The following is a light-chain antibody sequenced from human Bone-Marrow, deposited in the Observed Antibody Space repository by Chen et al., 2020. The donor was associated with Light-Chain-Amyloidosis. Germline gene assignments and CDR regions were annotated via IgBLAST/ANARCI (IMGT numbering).Light chain of an antibody. CDR2: DVS. CDR1: SSDIGYYNY. CDR3: SSYTSRSTRV. Sequence: QSALTQPASVSGSPVQSITISCTGTSSDIGYYNYVSWYQQHPGKAPKLMIYDVSSRPSGVSDRFSGYKSGVTASLTIAGLQAEDEADYFCSSYTSRSTRVFGGGTKLTVL. J-gene: IGLJ3*02. V-gene: IGLV2-14*01.